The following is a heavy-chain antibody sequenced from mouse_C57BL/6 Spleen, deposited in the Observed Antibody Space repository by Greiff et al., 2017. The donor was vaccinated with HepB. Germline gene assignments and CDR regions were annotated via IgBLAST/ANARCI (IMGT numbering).Heavy chain of an antibody. D-gene: IGHD1-1*01. CDR3: ARDGYYGSSYGY. Sequence: EVKLVESGGGLVKPGGSLKLSCAASGFTFSDYGMHWVRQAPEKGLEWVAYISSGSSTIYYADTVKGRCTFSRDNAKNTLFLQMTSLRSEDTAMYYCARDGYYGSSYGYWGQGTTLTVSS. V-gene: IGHV5-17*01. CDR2: ISSGSSTI. CDR1: GFTFSDYG. J-gene: IGHJ2*01.